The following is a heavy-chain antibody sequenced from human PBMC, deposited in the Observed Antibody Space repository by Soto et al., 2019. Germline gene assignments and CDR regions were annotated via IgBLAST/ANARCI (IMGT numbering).Heavy chain of an antibody. J-gene: IGHJ6*02. CDR2: ISSSGDAI. CDR1: GFIFSDYT. V-gene: IGHV3-48*02. Sequence: ESGGDLVQPGGSLRLSCAASGFIFSDYTMTWVRQAPGRGLEFVSHISSSGDAIFYAESVKGRFTVSRDNAKSSLYLQMNSLRDDDTAVYFCARDHGGSTWFVGVYYFFGMDVWGQGTAVTVSS. D-gene: IGHD6-13*01. CDR3: ARDHGGSTWFVGVYYFFGMDV.